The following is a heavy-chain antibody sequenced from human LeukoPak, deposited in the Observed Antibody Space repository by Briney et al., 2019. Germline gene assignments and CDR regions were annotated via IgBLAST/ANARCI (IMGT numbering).Heavy chain of an antibody. Sequence: GGSLRLSCAASGFTFSSYSMNWVRQAPGKGLEWVSSISSSSSYIYYADSVKGRFTISRDNAKNSLYLQMNSLRAEDTAVYYCARVTGTPYYYYYYMDVWGKGTTVTVSS. V-gene: IGHV3-21*01. CDR1: GFTFSSYS. CDR2: ISSSSSYI. J-gene: IGHJ6*03. CDR3: ARVTGTPYYYYYYMDV. D-gene: IGHD1-1*01.